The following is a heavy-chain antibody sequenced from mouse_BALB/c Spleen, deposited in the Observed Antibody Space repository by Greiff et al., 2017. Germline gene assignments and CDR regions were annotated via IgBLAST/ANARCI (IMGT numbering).Heavy chain of an antibody. V-gene: IGHV3-6*02. D-gene: IGHD1-1*01. CDR1: GYSITSGYY. CDR2: ISYDGSN. J-gene: IGHJ3*01. CDR3: ARETVDPSFAY. Sequence: ESGPGLVKPSQSLSLTCSVTGYSITSGYYWNWIRQFPGNKLEWMGYISYDGSNNYNPSLKNRISITRDTSKNQFFLKLNSVTTEDTATYYCARETVDPSFAYWGQGTLVTVSA.